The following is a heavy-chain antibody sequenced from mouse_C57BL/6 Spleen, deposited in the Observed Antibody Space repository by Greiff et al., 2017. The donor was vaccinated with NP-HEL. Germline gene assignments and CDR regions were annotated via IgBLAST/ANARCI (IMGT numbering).Heavy chain of an antibody. CDR1: GYTFTSYW. CDR3: ARFSYSNYRYFDV. Sequence: VQLQQPGAELVMPGASVKLSCKASGYTFTSYWMHWVKQRPGQGLEWIGEIDPSDSYTNYNQKFKGKSTLTVDKSSSTAYMQLSSLTSEDSAVYYCARFSYSNYRYFDVWGTGTTVTVSS. D-gene: IGHD2-5*01. CDR2: IDPSDSYT. V-gene: IGHV1-69*01. J-gene: IGHJ1*03.